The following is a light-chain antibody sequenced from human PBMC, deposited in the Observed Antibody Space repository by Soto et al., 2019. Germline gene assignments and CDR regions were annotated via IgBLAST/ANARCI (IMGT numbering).Light chain of an antibody. J-gene: IGLJ1*01. V-gene: IGLV4-60*03. Sequence: QAVVTQLSSASASLGSSVKLTCTLSSGHSSYIIAWHQQQPGKAPRYLMKLEGSGSYNKGSGVPDRFSGSSSGADRYLTISNLQSEDEADYYCETWDSNTRVFGTGTKLTVL. CDR2: LEGSGSY. CDR3: ETWDSNTRV. CDR1: SGHSSYI.